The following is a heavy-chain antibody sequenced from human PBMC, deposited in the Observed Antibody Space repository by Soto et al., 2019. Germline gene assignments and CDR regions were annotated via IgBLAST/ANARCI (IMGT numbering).Heavy chain of an antibody. Sequence: SVKFSCKASGGTFSSYTISWVRQAPGQGLEWMGRIIPILGIANYAQKFQGRVTITADKSTSTAYMELSSLRSEDTAVYYCARVSGYGDYFDYWGQGTLVTVSS. V-gene: IGHV1-69*02. D-gene: IGHD4-17*01. CDR2: IIPILGIA. CDR3: ARVSGYGDYFDY. J-gene: IGHJ4*02. CDR1: GGTFSSYT.